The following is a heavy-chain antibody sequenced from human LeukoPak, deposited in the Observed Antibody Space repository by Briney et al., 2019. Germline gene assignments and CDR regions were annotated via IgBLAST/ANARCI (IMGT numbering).Heavy chain of an antibody. CDR3: PRVAVEMAITTPYYYYGMDV. J-gene: IGHJ6*02. V-gene: IGHV3-21*01. CDR1: GFTFSSYS. Sequence: PGGSLRLSCAASGFTFSSYSMNWVRQAPGKGLEWVSSISSSSSYIYYADSVKGRFTISGDNAKNSLYLQMNSLRAEDTAVYYCPRVAVEMAITTPYYYYGMDVWGQGTTVTVSS. CDR2: ISSSSSYI. D-gene: IGHD5-24*01.